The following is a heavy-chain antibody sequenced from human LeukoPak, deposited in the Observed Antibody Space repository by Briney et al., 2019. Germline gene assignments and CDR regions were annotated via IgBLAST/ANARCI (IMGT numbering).Heavy chain of an antibody. Sequence: SVKVSCKASGGTFSSYAISWVRQAPGQGLEWMGGTIPIFGTANYAQKFQGRVTITADESTSTAYMELSSLRSGDTAVYYCASDYGDYSGGSDYWGQGTLVTVSS. V-gene: IGHV1-69*13. CDR2: TIPIFGTA. D-gene: IGHD4-17*01. J-gene: IGHJ4*02. CDR3: ASDYGDYSGGSDY. CDR1: GGTFSSYA.